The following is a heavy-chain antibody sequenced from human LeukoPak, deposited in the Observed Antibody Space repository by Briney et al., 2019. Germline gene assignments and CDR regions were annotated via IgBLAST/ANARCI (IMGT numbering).Heavy chain of an antibody. Sequence: SQTLSLTCAISGDSVSSNDASWNWIRQSPSRGLEWLGSTFYRSKWYYDYEASLKSRITINPDTSKNQFSLQLNSVTPEDTAMYYCTREVAMIRGVKNWFDRWGQGTLVTVSS. V-gene: IGHV6-1*01. CDR2: TFYRSKWYY. CDR1: GDSVSSNDAS. CDR3: TREVAMIRGVKNWFDR. D-gene: IGHD3-10*01. J-gene: IGHJ5*02.